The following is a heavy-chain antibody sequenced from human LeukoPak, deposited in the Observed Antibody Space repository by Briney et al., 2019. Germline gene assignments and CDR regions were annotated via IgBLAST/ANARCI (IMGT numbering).Heavy chain of an antibody. Sequence: ASVKVSCKASGYTFTSYGISWVRQAPGQGLEWMGWISAYNGNTNYAQKLQGRVTMTTDTSTSTAYMELRSLRFDDTAVYYCAREKARGLYYYYGMDVWGQGTTVTVSS. J-gene: IGHJ6*02. CDR1: GYTFTSYG. CDR2: ISAYNGNT. CDR3: AREKARGLYYYYGMDV. D-gene: IGHD5-12*01. V-gene: IGHV1-18*01.